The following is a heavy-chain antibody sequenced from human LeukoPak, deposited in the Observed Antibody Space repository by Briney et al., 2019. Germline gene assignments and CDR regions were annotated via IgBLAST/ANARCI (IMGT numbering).Heavy chain of an antibody. D-gene: IGHD6-19*01. CDR2: IESDGSST. CDR3: VRDMNSAGMRSYYYYYGMDV. Sequence: GGSLRLSCAASGFTFSTYWMYWVRQAPGRGLVWVSRIESDGSSTSYADSVKGRFTISRDNAKNTLYLQMNSLRAEDTAVYYCVRDMNSAGMRSYYYYYGMDVWGQGTTVTISS. CDR1: GFTFSTYW. V-gene: IGHV3-74*01. J-gene: IGHJ6*02.